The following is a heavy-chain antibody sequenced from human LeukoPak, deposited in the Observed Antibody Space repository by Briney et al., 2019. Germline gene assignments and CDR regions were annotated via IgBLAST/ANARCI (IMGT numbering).Heavy chain of an antibody. CDR2: INSDGSST. V-gene: IGHV3-74*01. CDR3: ARSYGSGSYYAVSPSDY. Sequence: GGSLRLSYAASGFTFSSYWMHWVRQAPGKGLVWVSRINSDGSSTSYADSVKGRFTISRDNAKNTLYLQMNSLRAEDTAVYYCARSYGSGSYYAVSPSDYWGQGTLVTVSS. D-gene: IGHD3-10*01. J-gene: IGHJ4*02. CDR1: GFTFSSYW.